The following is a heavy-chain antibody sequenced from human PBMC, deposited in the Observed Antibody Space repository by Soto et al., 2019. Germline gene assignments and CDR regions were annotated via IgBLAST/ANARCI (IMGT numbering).Heavy chain of an antibody. CDR2: IRSKAYGGTT. Sequence: GGSLRLSFTPWGFPFGDYALSWFRQAPGKGLEWVGFIRSKAYGGTTEYAASVKGRFTISRDDSKSIAYLQMNSLKTEDTAVYYCTRASRLRSKKRLDYWGQGT. CDR3: TRASRLRSKKRLDY. J-gene: IGHJ4*02. CDR1: GFPFGDYA. V-gene: IGHV3-49*03. D-gene: IGHD6-19*01.